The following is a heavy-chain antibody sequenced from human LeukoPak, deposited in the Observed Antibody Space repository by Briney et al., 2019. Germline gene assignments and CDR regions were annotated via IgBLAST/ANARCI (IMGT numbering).Heavy chain of an antibody. CDR1: GFTFSDYY. D-gene: IGHD1-26*01. Sequence: TGGSLRLSCEGSGFTFSDYYMSWIRQAPGKGLEWVSYITSSTNTIYYADSVKGRFTISRDNAKNSLYLQMNSLRAEDTAVYYCARDRTVGDTPIFGYWGQGTLVTVSS. J-gene: IGHJ4*02. CDR3: ARDRTVGDTPIFGY. V-gene: IGHV3-11*01. CDR2: ITSSTNTI.